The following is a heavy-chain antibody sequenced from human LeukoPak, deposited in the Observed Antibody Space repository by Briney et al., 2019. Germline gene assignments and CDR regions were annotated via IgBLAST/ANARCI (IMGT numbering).Heavy chain of an antibody. Sequence: SETLSLTCTVSGGSISSYYWSWIRQPPGKGLEWIRYIYYSGSTNYNPSLKSRVTISVDTSKNQFSLKLSSVTAADTAVYYCARAGSPRNYYGMDVWGQGTTVTVSS. V-gene: IGHV4-59*01. D-gene: IGHD6-13*01. J-gene: IGHJ6*02. CDR3: ARAGSPRNYYGMDV. CDR1: GGSISSYY. CDR2: IYYSGST.